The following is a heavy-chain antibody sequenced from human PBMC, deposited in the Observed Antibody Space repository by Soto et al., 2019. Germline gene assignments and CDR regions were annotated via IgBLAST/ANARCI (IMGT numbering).Heavy chain of an antibody. J-gene: IGHJ4*02. D-gene: IGHD4-17*01. CDR1: GFTFSSYA. V-gene: IGHV3-64D*08. Sequence: GGSLRLSCSASGFTFSSYAMHWVRQAPGKGLEYVSAISSNGGSTYYADSVKGRFTISRDNSKNTLYLQMSSLRAEDTAVYYCVKNRRGLGYGDTNPDYWGQGTLVTVSS. CDR2: ISSNGGST. CDR3: VKNRRGLGYGDTNPDY.